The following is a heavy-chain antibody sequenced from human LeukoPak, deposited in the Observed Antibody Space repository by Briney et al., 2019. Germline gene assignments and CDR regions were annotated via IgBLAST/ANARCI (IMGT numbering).Heavy chain of an antibody. Sequence: GGSLRLSCAASGFGLSGYWMHWVRQAPGKGLVWVSRISPEGSGTTYADSVKGRFTISRDNSKNTLYLQMNSLRDEDAAVYHCTRVQAGRSGLMDVWGRGTTVTVS. CDR2: ISPEGSGT. CDR3: TRVQAGRSGLMDV. CDR1: GFGLSGYW. V-gene: IGHV3-74*01. D-gene: IGHD2-8*02. J-gene: IGHJ6*02.